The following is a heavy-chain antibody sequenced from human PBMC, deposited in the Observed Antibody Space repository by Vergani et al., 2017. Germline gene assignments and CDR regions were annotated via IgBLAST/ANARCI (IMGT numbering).Heavy chain of an antibody. CDR2: IDPSDSYT. CDR3: ARSPTYYDFWSGFYLFDY. Sequence: EVPLVQSGAEVKKPGESLSISCKGSGYSFTSYWISWVRQMPGKGLVWMGRIDPSDSYTNYSPSFQGHVTISADKSISTAYLQWSSLKASDTAMYYCARSPTYYDFWSGFYLFDYWGQGTLVTVSS. J-gene: IGHJ4*02. CDR1: GYSFTSYW. V-gene: IGHV5-10-1*03. D-gene: IGHD3-3*01.